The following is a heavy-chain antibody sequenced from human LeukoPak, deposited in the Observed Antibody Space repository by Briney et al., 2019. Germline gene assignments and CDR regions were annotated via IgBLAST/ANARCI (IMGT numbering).Heavy chain of an antibody. CDR3: ATVKLRIAAARDAFDI. V-gene: IGHV1-8*03. J-gene: IGHJ3*02. Sequence: ASVKVSCKASGYTFTSYDINWVRQATGQGLEWMGWMNPISGNTGYAQKFQGRVTITRNTSISTAYMELSSLRSEDTAVYYCATVKLRIAAARDAFDIWGQGTMVTVSS. CDR1: GYTFTSYD. CDR2: MNPISGNT. D-gene: IGHD6-13*01.